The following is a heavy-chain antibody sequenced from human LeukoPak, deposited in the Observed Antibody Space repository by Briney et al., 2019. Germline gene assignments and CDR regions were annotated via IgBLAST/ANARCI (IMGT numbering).Heavy chain of an antibody. D-gene: IGHD4-23*01. CDR1: GYTFTGYW. V-gene: IGHV5-51*01. J-gene: IGHJ4*02. CDR2: ISPGDSDT. Sequence: GESLKISCKSSGYTFTGYWIGWVRQMPGKGVEWMGIISPGDSDTRYSPSFQGQVTMSADKSINTAYLQWGSLMASDTAMYYCARGRGATVITNFDYWGQGTLVTVSS. CDR3: ARGRGATVITNFDY.